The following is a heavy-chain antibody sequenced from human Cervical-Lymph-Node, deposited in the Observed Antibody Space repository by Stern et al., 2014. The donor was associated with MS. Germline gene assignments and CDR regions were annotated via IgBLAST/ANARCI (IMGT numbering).Heavy chain of an antibody. V-gene: IGHV3-66*01. D-gene: IGHD3-10*01. Sequence: EDQLVESGGGLVQPGGSLRLSCAASGFTVSSNYMSWVRQAPGKGLEWVSVIYSGGSTYYADSVKGRFTISRDNSKNTLYLQMNSLRAEDTAVYYCASAVYYGSGSLLPPDYWGQGTLVTVSS. CDR1: GFTVSSNY. CDR2: IYSGGST. CDR3: ASAVYYGSGSLLPPDY. J-gene: IGHJ4*02.